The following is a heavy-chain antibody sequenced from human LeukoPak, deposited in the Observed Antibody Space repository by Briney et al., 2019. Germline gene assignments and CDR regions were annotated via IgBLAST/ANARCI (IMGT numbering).Heavy chain of an antibody. D-gene: IGHD1-26*01. Sequence: PSETLSLTCAVYGGSFSGYYWSWIRQPPGKGLEWLGEINHSGSTNYNPSLKSRVTISVDTSRNQFSLKLSSVTAADTAVYYCARRGMSGSYYYYYYMDVWGKGTTVTISS. CDR1: GGSFSGYY. CDR3: ARRGMSGSYYYYYYMDV. V-gene: IGHV4-34*01. J-gene: IGHJ6*03. CDR2: INHSGST.